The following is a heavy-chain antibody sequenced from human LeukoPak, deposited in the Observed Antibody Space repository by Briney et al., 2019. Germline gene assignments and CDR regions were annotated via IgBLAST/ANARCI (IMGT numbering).Heavy chain of an antibody. CDR1: GGSISSSNW. Sequence: SGTLSLTCAVSGGSISSSNWWSWVRQPPGKGLEWIGEIYHSGSTNYNPSLKSRVTISVDTSKNQFSLKLSSVTAADTAVYYCARASFRVSYYYYMDVWGKGTTVTVSS. CDR2: IYHSGST. V-gene: IGHV4-4*02. CDR3: ARASFRVSYYYYMDV. D-gene: IGHD3-16*01. J-gene: IGHJ6*03.